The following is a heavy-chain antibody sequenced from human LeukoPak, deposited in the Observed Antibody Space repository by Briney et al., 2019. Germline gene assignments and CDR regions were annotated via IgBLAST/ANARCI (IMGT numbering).Heavy chain of an antibody. D-gene: IGHD2-21*01. CDR3: ATEKGDSPDY. J-gene: IGHJ4*02. V-gene: IGHV3-23*01. CDR2: ISGSGGST. Sequence: GGSLRLSCAASGFTFSSYAMSWVRQAPGKGLEWVSAISGSGGSTYYADSVKGRFTISRDNSKNTLYLQMNSLRADDTALYYCATEKGDSPDYWGQGTLVTVSS. CDR1: GFTFSSYA.